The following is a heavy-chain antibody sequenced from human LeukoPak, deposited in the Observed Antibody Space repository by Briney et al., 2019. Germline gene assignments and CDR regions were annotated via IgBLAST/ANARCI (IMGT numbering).Heavy chain of an antibody. CDR3: ALRGPSIAAAGTFDY. J-gene: IGHJ4*02. D-gene: IGHD6-13*01. CDR1: GFTFSDYY. Sequence: PGGSLRLSCAASGFTFSDYYMSWIRQAPGKGLEWVSYISSSGSTIYYADSVKGRFTISRDNAKNSLYLQMNSLRAEDTAVYYCALRGPSIAAAGTFDYWGQGTLVTVSS. V-gene: IGHV3-11*04. CDR2: ISSSGSTI.